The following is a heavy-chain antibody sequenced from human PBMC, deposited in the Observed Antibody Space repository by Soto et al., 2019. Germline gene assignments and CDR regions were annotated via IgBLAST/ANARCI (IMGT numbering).Heavy chain of an antibody. CDR3: ARLDYGDYFDY. CDR2: IYYSGST. CDR1: GGSISSSSYY. V-gene: IGHV4-39*01. J-gene: IGHJ4*02. D-gene: IGHD4-17*01. Sequence: SETLSLTCTVSGGSISSSSYYWGWIRQPPGKGLEWIGSIYYSGSTYYNPSLKSRVTISVDTSKNQFSLKLSSVTAADTAVYYCARLDYGDYFDYWGRGTLVTAPQ.